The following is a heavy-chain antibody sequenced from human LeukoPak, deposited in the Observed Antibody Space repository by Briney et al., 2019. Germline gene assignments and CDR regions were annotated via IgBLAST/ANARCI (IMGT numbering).Heavy chain of an antibody. CDR1: GFTFSSYW. CDR3: ARVSGYDFWSGYYSMNRYYFDY. Sequence: GGSLRLSCAAPGFTFSSYWMSWVRQAPGKGLEWVAKIKQDGSEKYYVDSVKGRFTISRDNAKNSLYLQMNSLRAEDTAVYYCARVSGYDFWSGYYSMNRYYFDYWGQGTLVTASS. J-gene: IGHJ4*02. D-gene: IGHD3-3*01. CDR2: IKQDGSEK. V-gene: IGHV3-7*01.